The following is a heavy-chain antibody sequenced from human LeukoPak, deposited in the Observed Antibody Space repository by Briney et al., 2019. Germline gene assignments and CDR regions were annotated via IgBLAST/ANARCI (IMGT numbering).Heavy chain of an antibody. V-gene: IGHV3-23*01. CDR1: GFTFSSYA. D-gene: IGHD2-2*02. CDR3: AKAILPATILSFNDY. Sequence: GGSLRLSCAASGFTFSSYAMRWVRQAPGKGLEWVSTISGGGSSTYYADSVKGRFTISRDNSKNTLYLQMNSLRAEDTAIYYCAKAILPATILSFNDYWGQGTLVTVSS. CDR2: ISGGGSST. J-gene: IGHJ4*02.